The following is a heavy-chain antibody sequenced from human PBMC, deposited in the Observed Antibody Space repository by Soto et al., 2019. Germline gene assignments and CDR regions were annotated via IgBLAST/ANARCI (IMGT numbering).Heavy chain of an antibody. V-gene: IGHV4-39*02. CDR2: IYYSGST. J-gene: IGHJ4*02. Sequence: PSETLSLTCTVSGGSISSSSYYWGWIRQPPGKGLEWIGSIYYSGSTYYNPSLKSRVTISVDTSKNQFSLKLSSVTAADTAVYYCAIDILTGYYSPKGPFDYWGQGTLVTVSS. D-gene: IGHD3-9*01. CDR1: GGSISSSSYY. CDR3: AIDILTGYYSPKGPFDY.